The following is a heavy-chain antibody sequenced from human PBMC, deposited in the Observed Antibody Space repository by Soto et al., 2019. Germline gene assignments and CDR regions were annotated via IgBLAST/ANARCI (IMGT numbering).Heavy chain of an antibody. J-gene: IGHJ5*02. Sequence: GGSLKISSKGSVYSFSSYWIARVRQMAVKSLELVGIIFSSDSDNRCSPYFQGQVTIYADRSTSTVFLQWASLKASDTAVYFCARKDKSGYFNWFDPWGQGTRVTVSS. CDR3: ARKDKSGYFNWFDP. V-gene: IGHV5-51*01. D-gene: IGHD3-22*01. CDR2: IFSSDSDN. CDR1: VYSFSSYW.